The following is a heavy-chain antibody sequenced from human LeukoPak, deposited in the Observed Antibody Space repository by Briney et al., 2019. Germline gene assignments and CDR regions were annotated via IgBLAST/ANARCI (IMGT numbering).Heavy chain of an antibody. Sequence: GGSLRLSCAASGFTFSSYWMHWVRQAPGKGLEWVSSISSSSYIYYADSVKGRFTISRDNAKNSLYLQMNSLRAEDTAVYSCARDRLLEDRDYHNYYYMDVWGKGTTVTVSS. CDR3: ARDRLLEDRDYHNYYYMDV. V-gene: IGHV3-69-1*02. CDR1: GFTFSSYW. D-gene: IGHD1-1*01. CDR2: ISSSSYI. J-gene: IGHJ6*03.